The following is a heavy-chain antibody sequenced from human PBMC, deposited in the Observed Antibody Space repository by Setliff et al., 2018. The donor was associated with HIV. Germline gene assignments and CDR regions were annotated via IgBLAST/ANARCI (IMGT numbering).Heavy chain of an antibody. V-gene: IGHV4-34*01. CDR3: ARGVVVVPAARDYYYYLDV. J-gene: IGHJ6*03. CDR2: INHSGTT. Sequence: PSETLSLTCAVYGGSFTGYYWTWIRQPPGKGLEWIGEINHSGTTNHNPSLKSRVIISVDMSKNQFSLKVNSVTAADTAVYYCARGVVVVPAARDYYYYLDVWGKGTTVTVSS. CDR1: GGSFTGYY. D-gene: IGHD2-2*01.